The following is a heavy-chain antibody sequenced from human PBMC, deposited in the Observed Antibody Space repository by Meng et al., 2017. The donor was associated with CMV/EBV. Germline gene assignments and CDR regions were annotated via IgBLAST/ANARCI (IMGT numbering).Heavy chain of an antibody. CDR3: ARRDYSNHYYFDH. Sequence: QVQLQQWGAGLLKPPGTLSLTFAVYGGSFSGYYWSWIRQPPGKGLEWIGEINHSGSTNYNPSLKSRVIISVDTSKNQFSLKLSSVTATDTAVYYCARRDYSNHYYFDHWGQGTLVTVSS. CDR1: GGSFSGYY. J-gene: IGHJ4*02. D-gene: IGHD4-11*01. V-gene: IGHV4-34*01. CDR2: INHSGST.